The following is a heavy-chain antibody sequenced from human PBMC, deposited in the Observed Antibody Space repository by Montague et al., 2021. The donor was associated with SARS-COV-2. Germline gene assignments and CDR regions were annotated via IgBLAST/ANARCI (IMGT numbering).Heavy chain of an antibody. Sequence: SETLSLTCNVSGGSMNLYYWTWVRQPAGKGLEWIGRFYPSGSTNFNPYLQSRVSMSVDMSKNQFSLKLSSVTAADTAVYYCVVVPLGPRGRGFDYWGQGTLVTVSS. CDR1: GGSMNLYY. D-gene: IGHD2-15*01. J-gene: IGHJ4*02. CDR2: FYPSGST. V-gene: IGHV4-4*07. CDR3: VVVPLGPRGRGFDY.